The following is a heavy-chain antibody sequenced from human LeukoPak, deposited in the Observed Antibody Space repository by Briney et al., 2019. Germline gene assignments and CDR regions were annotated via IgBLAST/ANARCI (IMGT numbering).Heavy chain of an antibody. CDR3: ARGRPLVVPAADYKNWFDP. J-gene: IGHJ5*02. V-gene: IGHV1-46*01. D-gene: IGHD2-2*01. Sequence: ASVKVSCKASGYTFTSYYMHWVRQAPGQGLEWMGIINPSGGSTSYAQKFQGRVTMTRDTPTSTVYMELSSLRSEDTAVYYCARGRPLVVPAADYKNWFDPWGQGTLVTVSS. CDR1: GYTFTSYY. CDR2: INPSGGST.